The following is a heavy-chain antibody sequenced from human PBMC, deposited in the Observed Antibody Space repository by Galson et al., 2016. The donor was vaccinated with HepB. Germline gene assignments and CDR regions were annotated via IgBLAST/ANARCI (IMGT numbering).Heavy chain of an antibody. D-gene: IGHD1-1*01. CDR1: GGTFRSNP. Sequence: SVKVSCKASGGTFRSNPITWVRQAPGQGLEWMGGIIPIFGTTNSAQRFQGRVTITAAESTSTFYMELRSLRSDDTAIYFCPTTTHQPPDALHIWGQGTKVIVSS. J-gene: IGHJ3*02. CDR2: IIPIFGTT. CDR3: PTTTHQPPDALHI. V-gene: IGHV1-69*13.